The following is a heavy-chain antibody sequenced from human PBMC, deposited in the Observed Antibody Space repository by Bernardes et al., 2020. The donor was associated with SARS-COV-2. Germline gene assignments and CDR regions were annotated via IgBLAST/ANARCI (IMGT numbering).Heavy chain of an antibody. CDR3: ARDVGGTDWRFGFDV. J-gene: IGHJ3*01. Sequence: GGSLRLSCVASGFTFSNHLFSWFRQAPGKGLEWVSSISGVGMYIYYGDSVRGRFTTSRDNTRTSVFLQMESLRAEDTAVYYCARDVGGTDWRFGFDVWGPGTTVHVSS. D-gene: IGHD3-9*01. CDR1: GFTFSNHL. V-gene: IGHV3-21*06. CDR2: ISGVGMYI.